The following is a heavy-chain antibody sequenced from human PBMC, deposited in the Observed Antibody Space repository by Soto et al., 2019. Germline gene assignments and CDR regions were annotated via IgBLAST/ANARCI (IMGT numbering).Heavy chain of an antibody. V-gene: IGHV4-34*01. Sequence: PSETLSLTCAVYGGSFSGYYWSWIRQPPGKGLEWIGEINHSGSTNYNPSLESRVTISVDTSKNQFSLKLSSVTAADTAVYYCARVRQQLVQTYYYYGMDVWGQGTTVTVSS. CDR1: GGSFSGYY. CDR3: ARVRQQLVQTYYYYGMDV. J-gene: IGHJ6*02. CDR2: INHSGST. D-gene: IGHD6-13*01.